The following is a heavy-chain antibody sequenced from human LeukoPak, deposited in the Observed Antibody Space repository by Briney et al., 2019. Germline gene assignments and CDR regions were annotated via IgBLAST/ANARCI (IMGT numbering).Heavy chain of an antibody. CDR1: GGTFSSYA. J-gene: IGHJ4*02. CDR2: IIPIFGTA. CDR3: ARGKDFWSGKGLDY. Sequence: SVKVSCKPSGGTFSSYAISWVRQAPGQGLEWMGGIIPIFGTANYAQKFQGRVTITTDESTSTAYMELSSLRSEDTAVYYCARGKDFWSGKGLDYWGQGTLVTVSS. D-gene: IGHD3-3*01. V-gene: IGHV1-69*05.